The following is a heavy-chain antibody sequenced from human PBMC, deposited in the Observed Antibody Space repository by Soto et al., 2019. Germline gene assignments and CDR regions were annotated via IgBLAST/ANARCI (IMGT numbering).Heavy chain of an antibody. CDR3: AKGVNSYGMDV. CDR2: ISSYGGST. D-gene: IGHD1-20*01. J-gene: IGHJ6*02. CDR1: GFTFSSYS. V-gene: IGHV3-64*01. Sequence: EVQLVESGGGLVQPGESLRLSCADSGFTFSSYSMHWVRQAPGKGLEYVSAISSYGGSTNYANSVKGRFTISRDNSKNTLYLQMGSLRAEDMAVYYCAKGVNSYGMDVWGQGTTVTVSS.